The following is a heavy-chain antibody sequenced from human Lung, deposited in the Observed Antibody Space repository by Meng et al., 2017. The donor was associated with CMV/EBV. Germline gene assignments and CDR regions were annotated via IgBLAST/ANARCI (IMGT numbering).Heavy chain of an antibody. CDR3: ARDNSYINSWWFDP. CDR1: GFTFSAYS. D-gene: IGHD4-23*01. V-gene: IGHV1-46*01. J-gene: IGHJ5*02. Sequence: SGFTFSAYSIHLVRQAPGQGLEWMGIINPSGDHTWYSQKFQGRVTMTRDTSTSTVYMELSSLRFEDTAVYYCARDNSYINSWWFDPWGQGTLVTVSS. CDR2: INPSGDHT.